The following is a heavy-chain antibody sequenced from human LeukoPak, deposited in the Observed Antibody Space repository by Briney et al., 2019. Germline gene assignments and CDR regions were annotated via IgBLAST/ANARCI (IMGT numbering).Heavy chain of an antibody. J-gene: IGHJ3*02. CDR3: ARDLTGDAFDI. Sequence: GSLRLSCAASGFTFSSYSMNWVRQAPGKGLEWVSSISSSSSYIYYADSVKGRFTISRDNAKNSLYLQMNSLRAEDTAVYYCARDLTGDAFDIWGQGTMVTVSS. CDR2: ISSSSSYI. D-gene: IGHD7-27*01. V-gene: IGHV3-21*01. CDR1: GFTFSSYS.